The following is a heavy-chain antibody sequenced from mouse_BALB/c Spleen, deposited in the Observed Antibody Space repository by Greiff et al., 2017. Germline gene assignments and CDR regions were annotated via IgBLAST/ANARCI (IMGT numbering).Heavy chain of an antibody. V-gene: IGHV6-6*02. CDR2: IRLKSNNYAT. Sequence: EVQGVESGGGLVQPGGSMKLSCVASGFTFSNYWMNWVRQSPEKGLEWVAEIRLKSNNYATHYAESVKGRFTISRDDSKSSVYLQMNNLRAEDTGIYYCTKGGNWFAYWGQGTLVTVSA. CDR1: GFTFSNYW. J-gene: IGHJ3*01. CDR3: TKGGNWFAY. D-gene: IGHD1-1*02.